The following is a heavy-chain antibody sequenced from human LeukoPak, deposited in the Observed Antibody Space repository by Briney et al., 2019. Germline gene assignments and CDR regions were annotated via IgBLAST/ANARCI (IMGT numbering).Heavy chain of an antibody. J-gene: IGHJ4*02. CDR1: GFTFDDYA. CDR2: ISWNSGSI. D-gene: IGHD6-13*01. Sequence: GGSLRLSCAASGFTFDDYAMHWVRQAPGKGLEWVSGISWNSGSIGYADSVKGRFTISRDNAKNSLYLQMNSLRAEDTALYYCAKSAVQYSSSWYYFDYWGQGTLVAVSS. CDR3: AKSAVQYSSSWYYFDY. V-gene: IGHV3-9*01.